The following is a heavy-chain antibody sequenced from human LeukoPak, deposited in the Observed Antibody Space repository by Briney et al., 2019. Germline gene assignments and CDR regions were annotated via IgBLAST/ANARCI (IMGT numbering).Heavy chain of an antibody. CDR3: ARDQGVETGIILFYFDF. D-gene: IGHD3-16*01. CDR1: GFTFSTYW. J-gene: IGHJ4*02. V-gene: IGHV3-74*01. CDR2: INTDGSST. Sequence: GGSLRLSCAASGFTFSTYWMHWVRQAPGKGLVWVSRINTDGSSTTYADSVKGRFTISRDNSKNTLYLQMNSLRAEDAAAYYCARDQGVETGIILFYFDFWGQGTLVTVSS.